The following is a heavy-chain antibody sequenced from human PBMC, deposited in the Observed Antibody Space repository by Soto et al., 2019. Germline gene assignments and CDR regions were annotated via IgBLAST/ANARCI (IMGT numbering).Heavy chain of an antibody. D-gene: IGHD5-12*01. CDR3: AKRHSSGYDLFDY. CDR1: GVTCSSYA. Sequence: GGSLRLSCAASGVTCSSYAMILVRQAPGKGLEWVSAISGSGGSTYYADSVKGRFTISRDNSKNTLYLQMNSLRAEDTAVYYCAKRHSSGYDLFDYWGQGTLVTVSS. CDR2: ISGSGGST. V-gene: IGHV3-23*01. J-gene: IGHJ4*02.